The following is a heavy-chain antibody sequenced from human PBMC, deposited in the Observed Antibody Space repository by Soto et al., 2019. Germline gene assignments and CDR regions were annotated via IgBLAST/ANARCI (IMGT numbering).Heavy chain of an antibody. J-gene: IGHJ4*02. CDR3: AKVGGRRNWYSDH. V-gene: IGHV3-23*01. CDR2: ISGSGSTT. Sequence: GGSLRLSCAASGFTFSSYAMSWVRQAPGKGLEWVSTISGSGSTTYYADSVKGRFTISRDNSKNTLYLQINSQRAEDTAVYYCAKVGGRRNWYSDHWGQGTLVTVSS. D-gene: IGHD1-26*01. CDR1: GFTFSSYA.